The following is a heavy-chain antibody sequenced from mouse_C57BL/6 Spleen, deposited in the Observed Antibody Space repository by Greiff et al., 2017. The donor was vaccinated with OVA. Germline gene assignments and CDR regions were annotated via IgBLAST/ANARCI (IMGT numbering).Heavy chain of an antibody. J-gene: IGHJ1*03. Sequence: EVKLMESEGGLVQPGSSMKLSCTASGFTFSDYYMAWVRQVPEKGLEWVANINYDGSSTYYLDSLKSRFIISRDNAKNILYLQMSSLKSEDTTTYYCAREITTVAESYWYFDVWGTGTTVTVSS. V-gene: IGHV5-16*01. CDR1: GFTFSDYY. CDR3: AREITTVAESYWYFDV. CDR2: INYDGSST. D-gene: IGHD1-1*01.